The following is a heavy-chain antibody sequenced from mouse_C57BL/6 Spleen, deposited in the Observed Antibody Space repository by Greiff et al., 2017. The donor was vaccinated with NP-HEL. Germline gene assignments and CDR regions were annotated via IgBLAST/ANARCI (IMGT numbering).Heavy chain of an antibody. CDR1: GYTFTDYY. V-gene: IGHV1-26*01. CDR3: ARRGGHYYGSAMDY. D-gene: IGHD1-1*01. CDR2: INPNNGGT. Sequence: VQLQQSGPELVKPGASVKISCKASGYTFTDYYMNWVKQSHGKSLEWIGDINPNNGGTSYNQKFKGKATLTVDKSSSTAYMELRSLTSEDSAVYYCARRGGHYYGSAMDYWGQGTSVTVSS. J-gene: IGHJ4*01.